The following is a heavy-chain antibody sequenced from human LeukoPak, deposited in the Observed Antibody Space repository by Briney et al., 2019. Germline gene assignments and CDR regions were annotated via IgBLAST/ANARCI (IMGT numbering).Heavy chain of an antibody. CDR1: GYSFTNYW. D-gene: IGHD4-23*01. CDR3: AXLPXLYXSGXSXXDGSFDP. CDR2: IYPSDSDT. J-gene: IGHJ5*02. Sequence: GESLKISCKGSGYSFTNYWIGWVRQMPGKGLEWMGIIYPSDSDTRYSPSFQGQVTISADKSISTAYLQWSSLKASDTAMYYCAXLPXLYXSGXSXXDGSFDPWGQGTLVTVSS. V-gene: IGHV5-51*01.